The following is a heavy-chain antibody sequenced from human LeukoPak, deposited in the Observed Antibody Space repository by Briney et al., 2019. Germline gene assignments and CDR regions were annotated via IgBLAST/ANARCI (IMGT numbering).Heavy chain of an antibody. V-gene: IGHV3-23*01. J-gene: IGHJ3*02. CDR1: GFTFSSYA. D-gene: IGHD2-15*01. CDR2: IIGSGGDT. CDR3: AKELAVVGQGAFDI. Sequence: GGSLRLSCAASGFTFSSYAMSWVRQAPGKGLEWVSAIIGSGGDTFYADSVKGRFTVSRDNSKNTLYLQMNSLRAEDTALYSCAKELAVVGQGAFDIWGQGTLVTVSS.